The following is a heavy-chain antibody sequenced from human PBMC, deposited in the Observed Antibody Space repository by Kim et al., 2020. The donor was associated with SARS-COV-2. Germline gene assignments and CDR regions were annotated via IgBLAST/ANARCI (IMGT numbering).Heavy chain of an antibody. CDR2: IDPSDSYT. J-gene: IGHJ4*02. D-gene: IGHD3-10*01. V-gene: IGHV5-10-1*01. CDR1: GYSFTSYW. CDR3: AVARGGVRGTNTALDY. Sequence: GESLKISCKGSGYSFTSYWISWVRQMPGKGLEWMGRIDPSDSYTNYSPSFQGHVTISADKSISTAYLQWSSLKASDTAMYYCAVARGGVRGTNTALDYWGQGTLVTVSS.